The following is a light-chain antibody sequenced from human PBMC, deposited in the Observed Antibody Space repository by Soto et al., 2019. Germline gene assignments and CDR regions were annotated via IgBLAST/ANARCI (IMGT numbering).Light chain of an antibody. Sequence: DIQMTQSPSTLSASVGDRVTITCRASQSISSWLAWYQQKPGKATKLLIYDASSLESGVPSRFSGSGSGTEITLTISSLQPDDFATYYCQQYNSYTLTFGGGTKVEIK. CDR1: QSISSW. CDR3: QQYNSYTLT. J-gene: IGKJ4*01. V-gene: IGKV1-5*01. CDR2: DAS.